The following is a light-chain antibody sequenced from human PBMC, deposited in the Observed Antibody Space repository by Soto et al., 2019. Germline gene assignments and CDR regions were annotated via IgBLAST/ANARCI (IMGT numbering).Light chain of an antibody. V-gene: IGLV2-11*01. CDR3: CSYAGSVV. CDR1: SSDVGGYNY. J-gene: IGLJ2*01. CDR2: DVS. Sequence: SVLTQPRSVSGSPGQSVTISCTGTSSDVGGYNYVSWYQQHPGKAPKLMIYDVSKRPSGVPDRFSGSKSGNTASLTISGLQAEDEADYYCCSYAGSVVFGGGTKVTVL.